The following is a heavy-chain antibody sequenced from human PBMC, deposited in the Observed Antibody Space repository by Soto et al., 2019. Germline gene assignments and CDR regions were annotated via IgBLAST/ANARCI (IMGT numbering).Heavy chain of an antibody. Sequence: QVQLVQSGAEVKKPGASVKVSCKASGYTFTSYYMHWVRQAPGQGLEWMGIINPSGGSTSYAQKFQGRVTMTRDTSTITVYMELSSLRSEDTAVYYCARAHSSGWFAFDIWGQGTMVTVSS. CDR3: ARAHSSGWFAFDI. J-gene: IGHJ3*02. CDR2: INPSGGST. D-gene: IGHD6-19*01. CDR1: GYTFTSYY. V-gene: IGHV1-46*03.